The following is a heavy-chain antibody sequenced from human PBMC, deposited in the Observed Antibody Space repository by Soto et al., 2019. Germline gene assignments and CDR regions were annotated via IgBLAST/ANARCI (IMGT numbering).Heavy chain of an antibody. D-gene: IGHD3-16*01. V-gene: IGHV3-74*01. J-gene: IGHJ4*02. CDR2: INSDGVSL. CDR1: GFIFSNSW. CDR3: ASGYYGYAVYLEY. Sequence: EVQLVESGGGSVQPGGSLRLSCAASGFIFSNSWMHWVRQAPGKGLVWVSRINSDGVSLSYADSVQGRFTISRDNAKNTLYLQMTSLRADDTDVYYCASGYYGYAVYLEYWGQGTLVTVSS.